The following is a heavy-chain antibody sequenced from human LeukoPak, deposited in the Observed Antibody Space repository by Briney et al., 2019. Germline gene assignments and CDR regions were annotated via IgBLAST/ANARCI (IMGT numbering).Heavy chain of an antibody. J-gene: IGHJ4*02. CDR3: AREIMVRGVITYYFDY. CDR1: GGSISSGSYY. D-gene: IGHD3-10*01. V-gene: IGHV4-61*02. CDR2: IYTSGST. Sequence: SQTLSLTCTVSGGSISSGSYYWSWIRQPAGKGLEGIGRIYTSGSTNYNPSLKSRVTISVDTSKNQFSLKLSSVTAADTAVYYCAREIMVRGVITYYFDYWGQGTLVTVSS.